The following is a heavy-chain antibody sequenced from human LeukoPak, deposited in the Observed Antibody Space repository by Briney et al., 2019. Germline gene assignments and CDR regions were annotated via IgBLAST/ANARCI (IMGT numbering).Heavy chain of an antibody. D-gene: IGHD6-19*01. CDR1: GFTFSSYD. Sequence: GGSLRLSCAASGFTFSSYDMHWVRQATGRGLEGGSAIGTAGDTYYPGSVKGRFTISRENAKNSLYLQMNSLRAGDTAVYYCARVAVAAREYFDYWGQGTLVTVSS. CDR2: IGTAGDT. CDR3: ARVAVAAREYFDY. J-gene: IGHJ4*02. V-gene: IGHV3-13*01.